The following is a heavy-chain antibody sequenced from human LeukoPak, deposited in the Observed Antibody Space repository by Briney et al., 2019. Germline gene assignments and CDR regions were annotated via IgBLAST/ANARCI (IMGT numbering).Heavy chain of an antibody. J-gene: IGHJ6*04. CDR2: IDPSDSYT. D-gene: IGHD2-15*01. V-gene: IGHV5-10-1*01. CDR1: GYSFTSYW. Sequence: GESLKISCKGSGYSFTSYWISWVRQMPGKGLEWMGRIDPSDSYTNYSPSFQGHVTISADKFISTAYLQWSGLKASDTAMYYCARQVEDIVVVVAATPHYGMDVWGKGTTVTVSS. CDR3: ARQVEDIVVVVAATPHYGMDV.